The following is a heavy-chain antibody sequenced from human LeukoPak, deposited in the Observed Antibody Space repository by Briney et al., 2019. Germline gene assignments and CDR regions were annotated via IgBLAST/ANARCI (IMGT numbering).Heavy chain of an antibody. J-gene: IGHJ4*02. CDR2: ISSNGGST. V-gene: IGHV3-64*01. CDR3: AREGPVGAKDY. D-gene: IGHD1-26*01. Sequence: GGSLRLSCAASGFTSDDYAMHWVRQAPGKGLEYVSAISSNGGSTYYANSVKGRFTISRDNSKNTLYLQMGSLRAEDMAVYYCAREGPVGAKDYWGRGTLVTVSS. CDR1: GFTSDDYA.